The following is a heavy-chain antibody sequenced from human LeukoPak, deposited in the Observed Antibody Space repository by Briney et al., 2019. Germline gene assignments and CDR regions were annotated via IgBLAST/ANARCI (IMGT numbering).Heavy chain of an antibody. Sequence: GASVKVSCKASGGTFSSCAISWVRQAPGQGLEWMGRIIPILGIANYAQKFQGRVTITADKSTSTAYMELSSLRSEDTAVYYCASRRYCTNGVRYYSYWFDPWGQGTLVTVSS. CDR2: IIPILGIA. CDR3: ASRRYCTNGVRYYSYWFDP. CDR1: GGTFSSCA. V-gene: IGHV1-69*04. D-gene: IGHD2-8*01. J-gene: IGHJ5*02.